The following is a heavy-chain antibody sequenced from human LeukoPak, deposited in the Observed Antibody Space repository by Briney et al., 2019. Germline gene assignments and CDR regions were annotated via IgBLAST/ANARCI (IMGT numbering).Heavy chain of an antibody. CDR1: GYTFTTYN. D-gene: IGHD4-11*01. CDR2: ISGYNGNT. Sequence: GASVKVSCKASGYTFTTYNINWVRQAPGQGLEWMGWISGYNGNTNYAQKLQGRVTLTTDTSTSTAYMEVRSLTSDDTAVYYCARGLQIGFLEYWGQGTLVTVSS. J-gene: IGHJ4*02. V-gene: IGHV1-18*01. CDR3: ARGLQIGFLEY.